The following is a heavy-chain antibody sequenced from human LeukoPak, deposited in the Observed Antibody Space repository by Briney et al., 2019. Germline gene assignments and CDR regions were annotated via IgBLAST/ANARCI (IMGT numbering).Heavy chain of an antibody. D-gene: IGHD6-19*01. Sequence: GGSLRLSCAASGFTFTTFWMSWVRQAPGKGLEWVANIKQDGSERYYVDSVKGRFTTSRDNAKNSLYLQTNSLRAEDTGVYYCAGSGWQVYLDYWGQGALVTVSS. CDR1: GFTFTTFW. CDR3: AGSGWQVYLDY. V-gene: IGHV3-7*01. CDR2: IKQDGSER. J-gene: IGHJ4*02.